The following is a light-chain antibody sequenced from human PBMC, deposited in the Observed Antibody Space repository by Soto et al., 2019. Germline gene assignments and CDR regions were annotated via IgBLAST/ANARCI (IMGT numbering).Light chain of an antibody. CDR2: DVS. Sequence: QSVLTKPRSVSGSPGQSVTISCTGTSRDVGGYNYVSWYQQHPGKAPKLMIYDVSKRPSGVPDRFSGSKSGNTASLTISGLQAEDEADYYCCSYAGSYTLFGGGTKLTVL. J-gene: IGLJ2*01. V-gene: IGLV2-11*01. CDR3: CSYAGSYTL. CDR1: SRDVGGYNY.